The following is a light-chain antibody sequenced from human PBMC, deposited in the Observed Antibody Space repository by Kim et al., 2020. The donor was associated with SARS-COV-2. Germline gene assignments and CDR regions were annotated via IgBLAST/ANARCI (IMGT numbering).Light chain of an antibody. J-gene: IGLJ2*01. CDR2: QDN. Sequence: SYELTQPPSVSVSPGQTASITCSGDNLGNKYACWYQQKPGLSPMLVIYQDNKRPSGIPERISGSNSGNTATLTISGTQAMDEADYFCQASDSNTVVFGGGTQLTVL. CDR3: QASDSNTVV. CDR1: NLGNKY. V-gene: IGLV3-1*01.